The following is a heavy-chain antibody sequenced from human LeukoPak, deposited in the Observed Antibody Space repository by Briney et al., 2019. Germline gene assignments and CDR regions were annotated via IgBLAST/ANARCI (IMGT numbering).Heavy chain of an antibody. J-gene: IGHJ4*02. D-gene: IGHD3-22*01. Sequence: GRSLRLSCAASGFTFSSYAMSWVRQAPGKGLEWVSAISGSGGSTYYADSVKGRFTISRDNSKNTLYLQMNSLRAEDTAVYYCAKEWYYDSSGYYYPYFDYWGKGTLVTVSS. V-gene: IGHV3-23*01. CDR3: AKEWYYDSSGYYYPYFDY. CDR1: GFTFSSYA. CDR2: ISGSGGST.